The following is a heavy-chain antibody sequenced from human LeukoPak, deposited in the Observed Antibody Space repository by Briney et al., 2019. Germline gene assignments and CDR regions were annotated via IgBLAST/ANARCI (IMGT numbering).Heavy chain of an antibody. Sequence: SETLSLTCAVYGESFTDYYWNWIRQPPGKGLEWIGEIHPSGTTNYNPSLKSRVTISVDTSKKQFSLKMSFVTAADAAVYFCAGAYSNHGPGDYWGQGTLVTVSS. CDR1: GESFTDYY. CDR3: AGAYSNHGPGDY. CDR2: IHPSGTT. J-gene: IGHJ4*02. V-gene: IGHV4-34*01. D-gene: IGHD4-11*01.